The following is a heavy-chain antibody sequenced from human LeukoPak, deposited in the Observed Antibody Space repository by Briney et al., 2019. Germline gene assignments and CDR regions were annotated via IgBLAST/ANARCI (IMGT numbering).Heavy chain of an antibody. V-gene: IGHV3-33*06. CDR1: GFTFSSYG. J-gene: IGHJ4*02. Sequence: GGSLRLSCAASGFTFSSYGMHWVRQAPGKGLEWVAVIWYDGSNKYYADSEKGRFTISRDNSKNTLYLQMNSLRAEDTAVYYCAKDATHDYSNFANFDHWGQGTLVTVSS. CDR2: IWYDGSNK. D-gene: IGHD4-11*01. CDR3: AKDATHDYSNFANFDH.